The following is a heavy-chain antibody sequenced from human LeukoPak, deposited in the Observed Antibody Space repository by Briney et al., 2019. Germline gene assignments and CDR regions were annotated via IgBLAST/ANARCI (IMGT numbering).Heavy chain of an antibody. CDR3: ARLAGVLADGSGSYYSNY. CDR2: IYPGDSDT. V-gene: IGHV5-51*01. J-gene: IGHJ4*02. D-gene: IGHD3-10*01. Sequence: GESLKISRKGSGYSFTSYWIGWVRQMPGKGPEWRGIIYPGDSDTRYSPSFQGQVTISADKSISTAYLQWSSLKASDTAMYYCARLAGVLADGSGSYYSNYWGQGTLVTVSS. CDR1: GYSFTSYW.